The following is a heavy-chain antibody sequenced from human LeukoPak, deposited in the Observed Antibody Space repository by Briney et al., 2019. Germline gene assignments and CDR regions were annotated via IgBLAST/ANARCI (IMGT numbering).Heavy chain of an antibody. CDR1: GFTFSSYA. V-gene: IGHV3-23*01. Sequence: PGGSLRLSCAASGFTFSSYAMSWVRQAPGKGLEWVSAISGSAGSTYYADAVKGRFTISRDNSKNTLYLQMNSLRAEDSAVYYCAKEGNGDYYFDYWGQETLVTVSS. CDR2: ISGSAGST. D-gene: IGHD4-17*01. CDR3: AKEGNGDYYFDY. J-gene: IGHJ4*02.